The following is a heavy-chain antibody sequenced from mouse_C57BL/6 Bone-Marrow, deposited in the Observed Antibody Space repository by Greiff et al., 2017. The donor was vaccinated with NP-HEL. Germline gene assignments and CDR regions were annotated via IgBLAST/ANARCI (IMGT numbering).Heavy chain of an antibody. D-gene: IGHD1-1*01. Sequence: VQLQQSGPVLVKPGASVKMSCKASGYTFTDYYMNWVKQSHGKSLEWIGVINPYNGGTSYNQKFKGKATLTVDKSSSTAYMELNSLTSEDSAIYYCARRITTVAPYYFDYWGQGTPPPVSS. CDR1: GYTFTDYY. J-gene: IGHJ2*01. CDR2: INPYNGGT. V-gene: IGHV1-19*01. CDR3: ARRITTVAPYYFDY.